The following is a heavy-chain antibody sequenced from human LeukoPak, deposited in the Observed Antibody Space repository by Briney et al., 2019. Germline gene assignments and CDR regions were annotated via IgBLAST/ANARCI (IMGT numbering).Heavy chain of an antibody. Sequence: SLRLSCAASGFTFSDYYMSWIRQAPGKGLEWVSYISSSGSTIYYADSVKGRFTISRDNAKNSLYLQMNSLRAEDTVVYYCARRSRSSYYYGMDVWGQGTTVTVSS. CDR2: ISSSGSTI. D-gene: IGHD1-26*01. V-gene: IGHV3-11*01. J-gene: IGHJ6*02. CDR1: GFTFSDYY. CDR3: ARRSRSSYYYGMDV.